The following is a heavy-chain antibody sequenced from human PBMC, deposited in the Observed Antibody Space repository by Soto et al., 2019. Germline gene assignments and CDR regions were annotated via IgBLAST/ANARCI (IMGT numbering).Heavy chain of an antibody. J-gene: IGHJ4*02. Sequence: GGSLRLSCSASGFTFSSYAMHWVRQAPGKGLEYVSAISSNGGSTYYADSVKGRFTISRDNSKNTLYLQMSSLRAEDTAVYYCVKDQGYYDSSGPFDYWGQGTLVTSPQ. D-gene: IGHD3-22*01. V-gene: IGHV3-64D*06. CDR1: GFTFSSYA. CDR3: VKDQGYYDSSGPFDY. CDR2: ISSNGGST.